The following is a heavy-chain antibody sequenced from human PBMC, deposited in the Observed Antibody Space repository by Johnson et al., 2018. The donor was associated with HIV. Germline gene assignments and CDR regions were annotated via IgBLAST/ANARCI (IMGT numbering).Heavy chain of an antibody. CDR3: ARACRDGYTCDAFDI. Sequence: VQLVESGGGLVQPGGSLRLSCAASGFTVSRNYMSWVRQAPGKGLEYVSAISSNGGSTYYANSVKGRFTISRDNSKNTLYLQMNSLRAEDTAVYYCARACRDGYTCDAFDIWGQGTMVTVSS. CDR2: ISSNGGST. CDR1: GFTVSRNY. V-gene: IGHV3-64*01. D-gene: IGHD5-24*01. J-gene: IGHJ3*02.